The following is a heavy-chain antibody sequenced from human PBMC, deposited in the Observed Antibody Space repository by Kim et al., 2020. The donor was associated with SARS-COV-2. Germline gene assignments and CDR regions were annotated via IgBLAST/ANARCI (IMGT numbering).Heavy chain of an antibody. V-gene: IGHV4-39*06. Sequence: PSLKSRVTISVDTSKNQFALKLSSVTAADTAVYYCARDSYLRYYYYGMDVWGQGTTVTVSS. D-gene: IGHD1-26*01. J-gene: IGHJ6*02. CDR3: ARDSYLRYYYYGMDV.